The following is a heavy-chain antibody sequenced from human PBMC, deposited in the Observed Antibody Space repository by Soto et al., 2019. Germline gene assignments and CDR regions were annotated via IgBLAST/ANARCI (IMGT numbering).Heavy chain of an antibody. CDR2: INAGNGNT. J-gene: IGHJ6*02. V-gene: IGHV1-3*01. CDR3: ATTIFGVVIIDYYYGMDV. Sequence: EASVEVSCEASGYTFTSYAMHWVRQAPGQRLEWMGWINAGNGNTKYSQKFQGRVTITRDTSASTAYMELSSLRSEDTAVYYCATTIFGVVIIDYYYGMDVWGQGTTVTVSS. D-gene: IGHD3-3*01. CDR1: GYTFTSYA.